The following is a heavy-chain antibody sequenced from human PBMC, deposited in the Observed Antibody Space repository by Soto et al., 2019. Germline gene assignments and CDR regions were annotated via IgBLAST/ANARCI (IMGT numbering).Heavy chain of an antibody. J-gene: IGHJ4*02. CDR1: GFTVSSTY. D-gene: IGHD6-19*01. CDR2: IYSGGST. V-gene: IGHV3-53*01. CDR3: AKEGSGWSRGFDY. Sequence: GGSLRLSCEASGFTVSSTYMSWVRQAPGKGLEWVSFIYSGGSTYYADSVKGRFTISRDNSKNTLYLQMNSLRAEDTAVYYCAKEGSGWSRGFDYWGQGTLVTVSS.